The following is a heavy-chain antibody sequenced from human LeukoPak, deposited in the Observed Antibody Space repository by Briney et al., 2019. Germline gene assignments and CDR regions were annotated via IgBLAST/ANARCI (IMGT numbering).Heavy chain of an antibody. V-gene: IGHV3-53*01. Sequence: GGSLRLSCAASGFTFSSYAMSWVRQAPGKGLEWVSVIYSGGSTYYADSVKGRFTISRDNSKNTLYLQMNSLRAEDTAVYYCASERPNYYFDYWGQGTLVTVSS. CDR3: ASERPNYYFDY. CDR1: GFTFSSYA. J-gene: IGHJ4*02. CDR2: IYSGGST.